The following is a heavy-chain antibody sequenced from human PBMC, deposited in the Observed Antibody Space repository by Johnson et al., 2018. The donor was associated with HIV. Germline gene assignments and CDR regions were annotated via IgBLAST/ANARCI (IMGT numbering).Heavy chain of an antibody. CDR1: GFTVSSNY. V-gene: IGHV3-66*02. Sequence: VQLVESGGGLVQRGGSLRLSCAASGFTVSSNYMTWVRQAPGKGLEWVSVIYSGGSTYYADSVKGRLTISRDNSKNTLYLQMNSLRAEDTAVYYCARGRITMVQGVIFGAFDIWGQGTMVTVSS. J-gene: IGHJ3*02. D-gene: IGHD3-10*01. CDR2: IYSGGST. CDR3: ARGRITMVQGVIFGAFDI.